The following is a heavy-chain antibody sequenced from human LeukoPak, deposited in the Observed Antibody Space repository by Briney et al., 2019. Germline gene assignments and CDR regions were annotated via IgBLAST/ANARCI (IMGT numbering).Heavy chain of an antibody. CDR3: ARDTGAVAGGGFFDY. CDR2: ISSSSSYI. J-gene: IGHJ4*02. D-gene: IGHD6-19*01. Sequence: GGSLRLSCVASGFTFSNSWMSWVRQAPGKGLEWVSSISSSSSYIYYADSVKGRFTISRDNAKNSLYLQMNSLRAEDTAVYYCARDTGAVAGGGFFDYWGQGTLVTVSS. CDR1: GFTFSNSW. V-gene: IGHV3-21*01.